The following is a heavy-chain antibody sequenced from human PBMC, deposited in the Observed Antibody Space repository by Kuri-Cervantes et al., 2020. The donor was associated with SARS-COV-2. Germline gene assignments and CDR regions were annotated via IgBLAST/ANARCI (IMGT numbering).Heavy chain of an antibody. V-gene: IGHV4-39*01. Sequence: SETLSLTCTVSGGSISSSSYYWGWIRQPPGKGREWIGSIYYSGSTYYNPSLKSRVTISVDTSKNQFSLKLSSVTAADTAVYYCARQGPSIAAPGRRWFDPWGQGTTVTVSS. D-gene: IGHD6-6*01. CDR2: IYYSGST. CDR1: GGSISSSSYY. J-gene: IGHJ5*02. CDR3: ARQGPSIAAPGRRWFDP.